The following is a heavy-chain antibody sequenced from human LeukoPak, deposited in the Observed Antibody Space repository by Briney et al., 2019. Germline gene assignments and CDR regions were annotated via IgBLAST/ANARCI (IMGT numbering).Heavy chain of an antibody. D-gene: IGHD3-22*01. Sequence: SGGCLRLSCVVSGFTFLSYGMHWVRQAPGKGLEWVSYITGISSNIYYADSVNGRFIISRDNAKNSLYLLMSSLRAEDTAVYYCARAPRGYYDSGGYYAEYYFDFWGQGTLVTVSS. V-gene: IGHV3-48*01. CDR1: GFTFLSYG. CDR3: ARAPRGYYDSGGYYAEYYFDF. J-gene: IGHJ4*02. CDR2: ITGISSNI.